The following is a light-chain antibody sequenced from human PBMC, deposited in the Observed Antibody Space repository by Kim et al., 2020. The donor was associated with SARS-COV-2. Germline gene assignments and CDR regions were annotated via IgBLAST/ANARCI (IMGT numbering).Light chain of an antibody. CDR1: QSVSSN. CDR3: QQYNNWPPVT. Sequence: PGERATLSCRASQSVSSNLAWYQQKPGQAPRLLIYGASTRATGIPARFSGSGSGTEFTLTISSLQSEDFAVYYCQQYNNWPPVTFGGGTKVEIK. CDR2: GAS. J-gene: IGKJ4*01. V-gene: IGKV3-15*01.